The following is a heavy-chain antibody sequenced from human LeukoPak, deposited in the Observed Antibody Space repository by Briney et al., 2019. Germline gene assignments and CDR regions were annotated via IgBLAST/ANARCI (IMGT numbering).Heavy chain of an antibody. Sequence: SETLSLTCAVYGGSFSGYYWSWIRQPPGKGLEWIGYMYYTGSTNYNPSLKSRVTMSVDTSKTRFFLKLSSVTAADTALYYCAREVAVAGPLNNWFDPWGQGTLVTVSS. CDR1: GGSFSGYY. CDR3: AREVAVAGPLNNWFDP. J-gene: IGHJ5*02. D-gene: IGHD6-19*01. CDR2: MYYTGST. V-gene: IGHV4-59*01.